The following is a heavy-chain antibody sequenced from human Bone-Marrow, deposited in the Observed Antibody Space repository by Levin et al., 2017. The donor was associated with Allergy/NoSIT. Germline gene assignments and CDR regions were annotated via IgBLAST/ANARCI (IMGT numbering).Heavy chain of an antibody. CDR3: AKGSSGWFQEMDS. CDR2: IGGSGDIT. CDR1: GFTFYTSA. D-gene: IGHD6-19*01. Sequence: GGSLRLSCTASGFTFYTSAMTWVCQAPGKALGWVSAIGGSGDITSYADSVKGRFTVSRDNSKNMLFLQMDSLRVEDTAFYYCAKGSSGWFQEMDSWGQGILVTVSS. J-gene: IGHJ4*02. V-gene: IGHV3-23*01.